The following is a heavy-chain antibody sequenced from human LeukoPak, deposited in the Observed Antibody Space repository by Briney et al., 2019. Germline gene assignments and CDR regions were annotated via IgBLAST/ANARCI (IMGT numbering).Heavy chain of an antibody. Sequence: PGGSLRLSCAASGFTFSSYAMSWVRQAPGKGLEWVSAISGSGGSTYYADSVKGRFTISRDNSKNTLYLQMNSLRAEDTAVYYCAKGGDVLRYFDWLSYYGMDVWGQGTTVTVSS. V-gene: IGHV3-23*01. D-gene: IGHD3-9*01. J-gene: IGHJ6*02. CDR1: GFTFSSYA. CDR2: ISGSGGST. CDR3: AKGGDVLRYFDWLSYYGMDV.